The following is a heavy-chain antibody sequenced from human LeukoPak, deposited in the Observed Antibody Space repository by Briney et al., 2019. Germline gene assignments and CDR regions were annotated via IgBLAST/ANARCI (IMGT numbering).Heavy chain of an antibody. CDR1: GFSLSDQF. Sequence: PGGSLRLSCAASGFSLSDQFMDWVRQAPGKGLEWIGRSRNRANSHTTEYAASVKGRFTISRDDSGNLMYLQMNSLKIEDTAVYFCTRAARNSGNTAFDIWGQGTEVTVSS. D-gene: IGHD4-23*01. V-gene: IGHV3-72*01. CDR3: TRAARNSGNTAFDI. J-gene: IGHJ3*02. CDR2: SRNRANSHTT.